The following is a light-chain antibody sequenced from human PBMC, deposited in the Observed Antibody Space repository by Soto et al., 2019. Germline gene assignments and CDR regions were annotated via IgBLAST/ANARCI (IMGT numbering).Light chain of an antibody. CDR1: KSVYSNY. J-gene: IGKJ3*01. Sequence: EIVLTQSPGTLSLSPGERATLSCRASKSVYSNYLAWYQQKPGQTPRLLIYGASSRATGIPDRFSGSGSGIDFTLTISRLETEDFAMYYCQQYDTSPFTFAPGTKVDVK. CDR3: QQYDTSPFT. CDR2: GAS. V-gene: IGKV3-20*01.